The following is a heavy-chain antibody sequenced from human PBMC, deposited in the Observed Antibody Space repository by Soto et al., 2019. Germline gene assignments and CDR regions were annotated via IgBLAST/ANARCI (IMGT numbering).Heavy chain of an antibody. Sequence: ASVKVSCKASGYTFTSYAMHWVRQAPGQRLEWMGWINAGNGNTKYSQKFQGRVTITRDTSASTAYMELSSLRSEDTDVYYCARSNYDILTGQPFKYYGMDVYGQATTVTVSS. V-gene: IGHV1-3*01. CDR3: ARSNYDILTGQPFKYYGMDV. J-gene: IGHJ6*02. CDR2: INAGNGNT. D-gene: IGHD3-9*01. CDR1: GYTFTSYA.